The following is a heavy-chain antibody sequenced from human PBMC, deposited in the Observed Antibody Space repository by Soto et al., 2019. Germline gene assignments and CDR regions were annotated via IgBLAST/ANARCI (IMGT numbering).Heavy chain of an antibody. V-gene: IGHV1-24*01. CDR3: ASWARWCFGYLHYVIDV. Sequence: GASVKVSCKVSGYTLTELSMHWVRQAPGKGLEWMGGFDPEDGETIYAQKFQGRVTMTEDTSTDTAYMELSSLRSEDTAVYYCASWARWCFGYLHYVIDVWGQGTTVTVSS. D-gene: IGHD5-12*01. J-gene: IGHJ6*02. CDR1: GYTLTELS. CDR2: FDPEDGET.